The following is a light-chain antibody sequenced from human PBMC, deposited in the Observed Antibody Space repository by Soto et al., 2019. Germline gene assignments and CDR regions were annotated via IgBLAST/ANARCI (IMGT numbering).Light chain of an antibody. V-gene: IGKV3-15*01. CDR3: QQSNNWPWT. J-gene: IGKJ1*01. CDR1: QSVSGK. CDR2: DAS. Sequence: EVLMTQSPATLSVSPGERATLSCRASQSVSGKLAWYQQKPGQAPRLLIYDASTRATGIPARFSGSGSGTEFTLTISSLQSEDFAVYYCQQSNNWPWTFGQGTKVDI.